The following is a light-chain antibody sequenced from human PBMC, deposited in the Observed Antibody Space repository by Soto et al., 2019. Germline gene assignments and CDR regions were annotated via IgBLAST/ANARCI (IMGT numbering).Light chain of an antibody. J-gene: IGKJ4*01. CDR1: QSVSSY. V-gene: IGKV3-11*01. CDR3: QQRSNWPLT. CDR2: DAS. Sequence: EIVLTQSPGTLSLSPGEIATLYFRASQSVSSYLAWYQQKPGQAPRLLIYDASNRATGIPARFSGSGSGTDFTLTISSLEPEDFAVYYCQQRSNWPLTFGGGTKVDIK.